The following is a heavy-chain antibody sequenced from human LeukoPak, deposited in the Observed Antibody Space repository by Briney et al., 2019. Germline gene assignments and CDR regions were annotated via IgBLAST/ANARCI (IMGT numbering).Heavy chain of an antibody. V-gene: IGHV3-20*04. J-gene: IGHJ6*03. CDR1: GFTFDDYG. D-gene: IGHD6-19*01. CDR3: VRETPIAVAGTIYFYFYIDV. CDR2: INWNGGST. Sequence: GGSLRLSCAASGFTFDDYGMSWVRQAPGKGLEWVSGINWNGGSTTYADSVRGRFTISRDNAKNSLYLQMSSLRAEDTALYYCVRETPIAVAGTIYFYFYIDVWGKGTTVTVSS.